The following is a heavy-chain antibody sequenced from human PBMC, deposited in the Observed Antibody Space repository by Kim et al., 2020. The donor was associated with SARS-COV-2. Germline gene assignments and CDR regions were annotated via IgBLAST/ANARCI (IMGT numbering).Heavy chain of an antibody. CDR2: ISYDGSNK. CDR1: GFTFSSYA. J-gene: IGHJ4*02. CDR3: ARGRGYSGYDYQSHFDY. D-gene: IGHD5-12*01. Sequence: GGSLRLSCAASGFTFSSYAMHWVRQAPGKGLEWVAVISYDGSNKYYADSVKGRFTISRDNSKNTLYPQMNSLRAEDTAVYYCARGRGYSGYDYQSHFDYWGQGTLVTVSS. V-gene: IGHV3-30*04.